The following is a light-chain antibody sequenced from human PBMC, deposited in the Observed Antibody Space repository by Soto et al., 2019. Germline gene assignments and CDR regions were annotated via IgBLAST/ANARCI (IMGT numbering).Light chain of an antibody. J-gene: IGLJ1*01. CDR3: QSYASSHYV. Sequence: QSVLTQPPSVSGAPGQRVTISCTGSSSNIGAGYDVHWYQQLPGTAPKLLIYGNSNRPSGVPDRFSGSKSGTSASLAITGLRAEDEADYYCQSYASSHYVFGTGTKAPS. CDR1: SSNIGAGYD. V-gene: IGLV1-40*01. CDR2: GNS.